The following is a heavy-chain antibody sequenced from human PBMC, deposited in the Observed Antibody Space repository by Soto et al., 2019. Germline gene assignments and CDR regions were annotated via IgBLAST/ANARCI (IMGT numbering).Heavy chain of an antibody. V-gene: IGHV4-59*08. CDR1: GGSVSSYF. D-gene: IGHD6-6*01. CDR2: IYYTGST. Sequence: QVQLQESGPGLVKPSETLSLTCAVSGGSVSSYFWTWIRQSPGKGLEWIGYIYYTGSTDYNASLKSRVNMSVDTSKNEFSLKLRSVTAADTAVYYCARRARGSSSFYYYYYMDVWGKGTTVTVSS. J-gene: IGHJ6*03. CDR3: ARRARGSSSFYYYYYMDV.